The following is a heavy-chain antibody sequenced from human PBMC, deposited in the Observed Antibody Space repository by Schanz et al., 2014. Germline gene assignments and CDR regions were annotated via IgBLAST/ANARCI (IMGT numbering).Heavy chain of an antibody. CDR2: INPNTGGT. V-gene: IGHV1-2*06. D-gene: IGHD5-12*01. J-gene: IGHJ5*02. CDR1: GGTFRSYT. Sequence: QAQLVQSGAEVKKPGSSVKVSCKASGGTFRSYTVSWVRQAPGQGLEWMGRINPNTGGTNFAQKFQGRVTMTRDTSITTAYMDLSGLTSDDTAVYYCAREKGHGYSGLSWGQGTLLAVSS. CDR3: AREKGHGYSGLS.